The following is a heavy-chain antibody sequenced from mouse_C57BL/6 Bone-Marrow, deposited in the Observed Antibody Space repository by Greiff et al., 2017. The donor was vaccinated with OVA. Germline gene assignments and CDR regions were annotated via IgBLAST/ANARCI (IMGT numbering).Heavy chain of an antibody. Sequence: EVKVVESGGDLVKPGGSLKLSCAASGFTFSSYGMSWVRQTPDKRLEWVATISSGGSYTYYPDSVKGRFTISRDNAKTTLYLQMSSLKSEDTAMYYCARHPRYGKRAFEYWGQGTTLTVSS. V-gene: IGHV5-6*01. CDR3: ARHPRYGKRAFEY. J-gene: IGHJ2*01. CDR2: ISSGGSYT. D-gene: IGHD2-1*01. CDR1: GFTFSSYG.